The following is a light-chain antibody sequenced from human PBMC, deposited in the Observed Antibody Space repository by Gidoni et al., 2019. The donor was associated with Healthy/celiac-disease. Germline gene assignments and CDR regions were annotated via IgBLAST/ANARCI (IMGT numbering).Light chain of an antibody. Sequence: QSVRTQPPAASVTPGQRVTISCSGSSSHIGSNTVNWYQPLPGTAPKLLIYSNNQRPSGVPYRFSGSKSGTSASLAISGLQSEDEADYYCAAWDDSLNGLVFGGGTKLTVL. CDR3: AAWDDSLNGLV. V-gene: IGLV1-44*01. CDR1: SSHIGSNT. CDR2: SNN. J-gene: IGLJ3*02.